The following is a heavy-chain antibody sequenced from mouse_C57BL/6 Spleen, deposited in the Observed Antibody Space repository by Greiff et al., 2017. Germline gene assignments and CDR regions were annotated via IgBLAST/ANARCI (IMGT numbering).Heavy chain of an antibody. CDR3: ARSLYDFDGRFAD. V-gene: IGHV1-80*01. D-gene: IGHD2-4*01. Sequence: LQESGAELVKPGASVKISCKASGYAFSSYWMNWVKQRHGKGLEWIGQIYPGDGDTNYNGKFKGKDTLTAEKSSSTAYIQLSSLTSEDSAVYFCARSLYDFDGRFADWAKGPLVPVSA. CDR1: GYAFSSYW. CDR2: IYPGDGDT. J-gene: IGHJ3*01.